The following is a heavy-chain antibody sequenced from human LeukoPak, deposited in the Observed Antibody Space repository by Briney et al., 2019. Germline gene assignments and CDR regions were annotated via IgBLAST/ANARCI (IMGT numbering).Heavy chain of an antibody. CDR1: GFTVSGNY. CDR2: ILSGGST. CDR3: AKSRVFSIAARPALFGY. Sequence: GGSLRLSCAASGFTVSGNYMSWVRQASGKGLEWVALILSGGSTAYSDSVKGRFTISRDNSKNTLYLQMNSLRAEDTAVYYCAKSRVFSIAARPALFGYWGQGTLVTVSS. J-gene: IGHJ4*02. V-gene: IGHV3-66*01. D-gene: IGHD6-6*01.